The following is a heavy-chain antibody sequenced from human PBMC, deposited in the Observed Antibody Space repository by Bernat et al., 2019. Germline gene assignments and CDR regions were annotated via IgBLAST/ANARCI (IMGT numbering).Heavy chain of an antibody. Sequence: EVQLVESGGGLVQPGGSLRLSCAASGFPFSTYSMNWVPPGPGKGLEWVAYINSGGDNIWYADSVKGRFTISRDSAKNSLYLQMNSLRDEDTAVYYCARDKDYAFDIWGQGTMVTVSP. CDR3: ARDKDYAFDI. D-gene: IGHD3/OR15-3a*01. CDR1: GFPFSTYS. CDR2: INSGGDNI. J-gene: IGHJ3*02. V-gene: IGHV3-48*02.